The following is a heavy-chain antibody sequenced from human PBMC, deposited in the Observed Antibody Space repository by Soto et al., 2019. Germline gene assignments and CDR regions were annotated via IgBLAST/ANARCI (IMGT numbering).Heavy chain of an antibody. CDR3: ARDSDGSGSYYTDY. CDR1: GYAFANYG. V-gene: IGHV1-18*01. J-gene: IGHJ4*01. D-gene: IGHD3-10*01. CDR2: ISAWTNT. Sequence: ASVKVSCKASGYAFANYGISWVRQAPAQGLEWMGWISAWTNTNDAQKLQGRVTMTTDPSASTAFMELRSLRSDGSAMYFCARDSDGSGSYYTDYWGHGTPVTVSS.